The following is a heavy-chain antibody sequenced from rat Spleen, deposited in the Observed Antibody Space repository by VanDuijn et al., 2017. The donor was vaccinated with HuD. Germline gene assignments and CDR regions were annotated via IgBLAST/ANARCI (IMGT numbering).Heavy chain of an antibody. CDR2: ITHTGGIT. J-gene: IGHJ2*01. CDR1: GFTFNHYW. CDR3: SRENYYLDY. V-gene: IGHV5-31*01. Sequence: EVQLVESGGGLVQSGRPLKLSCVASGFTFNHYWMTWIRQASGKGLDWVASITHTGGITYYPDSVKGRFTISRDDARSTLYLQMNSLRSEDTATYYCSRENYYLDYWGQGVMVTVSS.